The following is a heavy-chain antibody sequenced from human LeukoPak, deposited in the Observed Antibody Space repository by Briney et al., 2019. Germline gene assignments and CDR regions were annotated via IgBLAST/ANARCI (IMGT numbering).Heavy chain of an antibody. CDR1: GFTFRSHG. Sequence: GGSLRLSCAASGFTFRSHGMHWVRQAPGKGLEWVAFIWYDGSNKYYTDSVKGRFTISRDNSKNTLYLQMNSLRAEDTAVYYCAKDNGGNQNWYFDLWGRGTLVTVSS. J-gene: IGHJ2*01. CDR2: IWYDGSNK. CDR3: AKDNGGNQNWYFDL. V-gene: IGHV3-30*02. D-gene: IGHD4-23*01.